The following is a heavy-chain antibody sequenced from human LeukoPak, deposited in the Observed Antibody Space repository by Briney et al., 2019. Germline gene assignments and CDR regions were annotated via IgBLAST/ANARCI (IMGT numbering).Heavy chain of an antibody. CDR2: ISAYNGNT. J-gene: IGHJ4*02. CDR1: GYTFTSYG. CDR3: ARDRASFTMVRGVDY. V-gene: IGHV1-18*01. Sequence: GASVKVSCKAPGYTFTSYGISWVRQAPGQGLEWMGWISAYNGNTNYAQKLQGRVTMTTDTSTSTAYMELRSLRSDDTAVYYCARDRASFTMVRGVDYWGQGTLVTVSS. D-gene: IGHD3-10*01.